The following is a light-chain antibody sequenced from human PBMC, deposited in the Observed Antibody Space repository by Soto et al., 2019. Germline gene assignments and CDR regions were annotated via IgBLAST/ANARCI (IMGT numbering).Light chain of an antibody. CDR1: ESLLHGNGDHY. V-gene: IGKV2-28*01. CDR2: LGS. J-gene: IGKJ2*01. Sequence: DILMTQSPLSLPVSPGESASISCRSTESLLHGNGDHYLDWYLQRPGQSPQLLIYLGSNRASGVPDRFSGSGAGTDFTLSIARVEAEDVGVYYCMQALETPYTFGQGTKLEIK. CDR3: MQALETPYT.